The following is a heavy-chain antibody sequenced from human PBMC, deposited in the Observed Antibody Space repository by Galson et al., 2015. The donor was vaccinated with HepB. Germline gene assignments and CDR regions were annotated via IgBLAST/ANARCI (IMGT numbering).Heavy chain of an antibody. V-gene: IGHV3-33*01. Sequence: SLRLSCAASGFTFSSYGMHWVRQAPGKGLEWVAVIWYDGSNKYYADSVKGRFTISRDNSKNTLYLQINSLRAEDTAVYYCARVKYCSSSSCYSVFDYWGQGTLVTVSS. D-gene: IGHD2-2*02. CDR1: GFTFSSYG. CDR2: IWYDGSNK. CDR3: ARVKYCSSSSCYSVFDY. J-gene: IGHJ4*02.